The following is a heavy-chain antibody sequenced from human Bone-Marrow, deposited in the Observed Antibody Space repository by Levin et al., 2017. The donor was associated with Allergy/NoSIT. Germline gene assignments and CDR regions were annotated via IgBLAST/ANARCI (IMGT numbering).Heavy chain of an antibody. Sequence: PSETLSLTCAVSGGSISSGGYSWSWIRQPPGKGLEWIGYIYHSGSTYYNPSLKSRVTISVDRSKNQFSLKLSSVTAADTAVYYCARELVGFGETRGFDYWGQGTLVTVSS. J-gene: IGHJ4*02. D-gene: IGHD3-10*01. CDR2: IYHSGST. CDR3: ARELVGFGETRGFDY. V-gene: IGHV4-30-2*01. CDR1: GGSISSGGYS.